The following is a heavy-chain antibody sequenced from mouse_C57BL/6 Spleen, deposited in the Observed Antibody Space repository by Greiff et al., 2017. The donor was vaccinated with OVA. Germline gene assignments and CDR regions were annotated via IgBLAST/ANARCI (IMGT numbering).Heavy chain of an antibody. D-gene: IGHD2-4*01. V-gene: IGHV1-55*01. CDR1: GYTFTSYW. Sequence: QVQLQQPGAELVKPGASVKMSCKASGYTFTSYWITWVKQRPGQGLEWIGDIYPGSGSTNYNEKFKSKATLTVDTSSSTAYMQLSSLTSEDSAVYYGARALYDYDGGVAYWGQGTLVTVSS. CDR2: IYPGSGST. CDR3: ARALYDYDGGVAY. J-gene: IGHJ3*01.